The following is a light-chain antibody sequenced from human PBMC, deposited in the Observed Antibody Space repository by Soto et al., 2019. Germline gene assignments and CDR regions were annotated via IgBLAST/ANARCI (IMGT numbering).Light chain of an antibody. CDR3: QQYSNLWT. V-gene: IGKV3-20*01. CDR2: GAS. CDR1: QSVSNNY. J-gene: IGKJ1*01. Sequence: EIVLTPSPGTLSLSPVERATLSCRTSQSVSNNYLAWYQQKPGQAPRLLIYGASSRATGVPDRFSGSGSGTDFTLSISRLEPEDFAVYYCQQYSNLWTFGQGTKVDI.